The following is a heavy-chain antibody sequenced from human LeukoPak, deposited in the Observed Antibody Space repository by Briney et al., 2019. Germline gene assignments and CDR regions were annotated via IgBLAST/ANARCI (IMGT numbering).Heavy chain of an antibody. Sequence: ASVKVSCKASGYTFTGYYMHWVRQAPGQGLEWMGWINPNSGGTNYAQKFQGRVTMTRDTSISTAYMELSRLRSDDTAVYYCARGLSRDIVVVPAARERFDYWGQGTLVTVSS. CDR3: ARGLSRDIVVVPAARERFDY. CDR1: GYTFTGYY. CDR2: INPNSGGT. J-gene: IGHJ4*02. V-gene: IGHV1-2*02. D-gene: IGHD2-2*01.